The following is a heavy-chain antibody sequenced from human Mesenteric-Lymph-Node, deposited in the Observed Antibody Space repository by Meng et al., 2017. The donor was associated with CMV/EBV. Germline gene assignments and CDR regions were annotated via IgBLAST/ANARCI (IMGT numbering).Heavy chain of an antibody. CDR2: IIPILGIA. CDR1: GYTFTGYY. J-gene: IGHJ4*02. Sequence: SVKVSCKASGYTFTGYYMSWVRQAPGQGLEWMGRIIPILGIANYAQKFQGRVTITADKSTSTAYMELSSLRSEDTAVYYCAREGDSGYNNWGQGTLVTVSS. V-gene: IGHV1-69*04. CDR3: AREGDSGYNN. D-gene: IGHD5-12*01.